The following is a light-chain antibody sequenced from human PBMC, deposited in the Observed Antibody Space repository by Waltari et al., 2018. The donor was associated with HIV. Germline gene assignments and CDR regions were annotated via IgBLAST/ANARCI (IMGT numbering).Light chain of an antibody. Sequence: DIVMTQSPDSLAVSLGETATINCKSSQSVLYSSDNKNYLAWSQQKPGQPAKLLIYWASTREAGGPDRFSGSGSGTDVTLTISSLQAGDVAVYYCHQYYSAPWTFGQGTKVEI. CDR1: QSVLYSSDNKNY. CDR2: WAS. J-gene: IGKJ1*01. CDR3: HQYYSAPWT. V-gene: IGKV4-1*01.